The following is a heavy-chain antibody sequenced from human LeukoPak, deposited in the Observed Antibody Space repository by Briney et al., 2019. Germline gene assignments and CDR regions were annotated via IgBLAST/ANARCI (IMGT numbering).Heavy chain of an antibody. V-gene: IGHV3-11*05. CDR2: ISSSSSYT. D-gene: IGHD2-21*01. Sequence: GGSLRLSCAASGFTFSDYYMRWIRQAPGKGLEGVSYISSSSSYTNYADSVKGRFTISRDNAKNSLYLQMNSLRAEDTAVYYCARDSGGDYFDYWGQGTLVTVSS. CDR3: ARDSGGDYFDY. CDR1: GFTFSDYY. J-gene: IGHJ4*02.